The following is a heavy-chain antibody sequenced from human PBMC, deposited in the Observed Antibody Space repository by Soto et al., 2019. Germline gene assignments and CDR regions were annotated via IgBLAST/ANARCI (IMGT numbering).Heavy chain of an antibody. V-gene: IGHV3-53*04. CDR2: IYSGGST. CDR1: GFTVSSNY. D-gene: IGHD2-15*01. Sequence: GGSLRLSCTASGFTVSSNYMSWVRQAPGKGLEWVSVIYSGGSTYYADSVKGRFTISRHNSKNTLYLQMNSLRAEDTAVYYCARVGAAANFDYWGQGTLVTVSS. J-gene: IGHJ4*02. CDR3: ARVGAAANFDY.